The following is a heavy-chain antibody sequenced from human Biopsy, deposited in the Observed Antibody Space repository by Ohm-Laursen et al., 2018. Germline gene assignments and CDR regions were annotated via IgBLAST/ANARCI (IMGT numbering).Heavy chain of an antibody. J-gene: IGHJ6*02. D-gene: IGHD2-8*02. CDR3: ARDRIAYCTATSCDNFGLDV. Sequence: SDTLSITCTVSSASINLYYWGWIRQSPGKGLEWIGYINHSGHTNYNPSLKSRLTMSVDTSKNQFSLKLTSVTAADTAVYYCARDRIAYCTATSCDNFGLDVWGQGTTVTVSS. V-gene: IGHV4-59*01. CDR2: INHSGHT. CDR1: SASINLYY.